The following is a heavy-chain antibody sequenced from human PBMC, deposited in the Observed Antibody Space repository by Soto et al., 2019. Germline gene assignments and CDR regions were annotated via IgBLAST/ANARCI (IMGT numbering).Heavy chain of an antibody. D-gene: IGHD6-19*01. CDR3: ARVKLAVADAFDP. V-gene: IGHV1-69*02. J-gene: IGHJ5*02. CDR2: IIPILGIA. CDR1: GGTFSSYT. Sequence: QVQLVQSGAEVKKPGSSVKVSCKASGGTFSSYTISWVRQAPGQGLEWMGRIIPILGIANYAQKFQGRVTITADKSTSTAYMELRSLRSEDTAVYYCARVKLAVADAFDPWGQGTLVTVSS.